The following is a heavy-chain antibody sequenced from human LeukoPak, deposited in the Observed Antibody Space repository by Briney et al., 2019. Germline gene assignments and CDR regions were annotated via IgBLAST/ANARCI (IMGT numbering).Heavy chain of an antibody. CDR3: ARQNFDWLLSLDNWFDP. Sequence: ASVKVSCKASGYTFTSYGLSWVRQAPGQGLEWMGWISAYNGNTNYAQKLQGRVTMTTDTSTSTAYMELRSLRSDDTAAYYCARQNFDWLLSLDNWFDPWGQGTLVTVSS. V-gene: IGHV1-18*01. CDR1: GYTFTSYG. CDR2: ISAYNGNT. J-gene: IGHJ5*02. D-gene: IGHD3-9*01.